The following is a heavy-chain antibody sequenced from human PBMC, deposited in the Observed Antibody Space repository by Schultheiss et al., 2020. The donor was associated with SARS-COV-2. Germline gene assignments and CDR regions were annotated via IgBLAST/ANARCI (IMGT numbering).Heavy chain of an antibody. V-gene: IGHV3-23*01. CDR3: ARWGAGAKLDY. CDR2: ISGSGGST. D-gene: IGHD1-26*01. J-gene: IGHJ4*02. Sequence: GGSLRLSCAASGFAFSSYSMNWVRQAPGKGLEWVSAISGSGGSTYYADSVKGRFTISRDNSKNTLYPQMNSLRAEDTAVYYCARWGAGAKLDYWGQGSPVTVSS. CDR1: GFAFSSYS.